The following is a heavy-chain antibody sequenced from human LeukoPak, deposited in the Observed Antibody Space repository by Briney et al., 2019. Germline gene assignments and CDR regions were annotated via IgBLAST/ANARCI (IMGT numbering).Heavy chain of an antibody. V-gene: IGHV3-7*01. CDR3: ARDQVWGYSSGWYYFDY. CDR1: GFTFSSYG. CDR2: IKQDGSEK. D-gene: IGHD6-19*01. J-gene: IGHJ4*02. Sequence: PGGSLRLSCAASGFTFSSYGMSWVRQAPGKGLEWVANIKQDGSEKYYVDSVKGRFTISRDNAKNSLYLQMNSLRAEDTAVYYCARDQVWGYSSGWYYFDYWGQGTLVTVSS.